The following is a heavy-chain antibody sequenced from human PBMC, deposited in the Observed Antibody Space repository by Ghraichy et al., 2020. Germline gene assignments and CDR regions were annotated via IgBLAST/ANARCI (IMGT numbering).Heavy chain of an antibody. Sequence: SETLSLTCAVYGGSFSGYYWSWIRQPPGKGLEWIGEINHSGSTNYNPSLKSRVTISVGTSKNQFSLKLSSVTAADTAVYYCARGRGGSYRRGYFDYWGQGTLVTVSS. J-gene: IGHJ4*02. D-gene: IGHD1-26*01. CDR2: INHSGST. CDR1: GGSFSGYY. V-gene: IGHV4-34*01. CDR3: ARGRGGSYRRGYFDY.